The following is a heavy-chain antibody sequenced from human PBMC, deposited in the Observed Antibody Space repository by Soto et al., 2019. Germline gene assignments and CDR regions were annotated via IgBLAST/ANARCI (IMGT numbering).Heavy chain of an antibody. CDR3: ARNMDYYYGRGSGNGHGV. Sequence: QVRLVQSGAEVKEPGDSVRVSCEASGYTFTAYHIHWVRQAPGQGLEWMGWINPKFGDTGYAQDFQGRVSMTSDMSISTDYMELSRLTSDDTDIYYCARNMDYYYGRGSGNGHGVWGQGTTVTVFS. V-gene: IGHV1-2*02. D-gene: IGHD3-10*02. J-gene: IGHJ6*02. CDR2: INPKFGDT. CDR1: GYTFTAYH.